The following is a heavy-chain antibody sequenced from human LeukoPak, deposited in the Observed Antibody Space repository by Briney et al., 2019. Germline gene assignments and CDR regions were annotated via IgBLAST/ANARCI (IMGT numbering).Heavy chain of an antibody. D-gene: IGHD1-26*01. CDR3: ARAGQKYSGSYATFDY. Sequence: GGSLRLSCAASGFTFSSYSMNWVRQAPGKGLEWVSSISSSSSYIYYADSVKGRFTISRDNAKNSLYLQMNSLRAEDTAVYYCARAGQKYSGSYATFDYWGQGTLVTVSS. J-gene: IGHJ4*02. CDR2: ISSSSSYI. V-gene: IGHV3-21*01. CDR1: GFTFSSYS.